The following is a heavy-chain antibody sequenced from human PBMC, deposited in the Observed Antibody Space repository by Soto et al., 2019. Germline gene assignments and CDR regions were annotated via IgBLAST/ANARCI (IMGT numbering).Heavy chain of an antibody. J-gene: IGHJ4*02. V-gene: IGHV3-30-3*01. CDR2: ISYDGSNK. Sequence: QVQLVESGGGVVQPGRSLRLSCAASGFTFSSYAMHWVRQAPGKGLEWVAVISYDGSNKYYADSVKGRFTISRDNSKNTLYLQMNSLRAEDPAVYYCARGAPPDYWGQGTLVTVSS. CDR1: GFTFSSYA. CDR3: ARGAPPDY.